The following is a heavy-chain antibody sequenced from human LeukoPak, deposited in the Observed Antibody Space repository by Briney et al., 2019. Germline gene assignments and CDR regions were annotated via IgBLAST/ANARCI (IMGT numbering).Heavy chain of an antibody. CDR3: ARAPQTAFGVVSQYYFDY. J-gene: IGHJ4*02. D-gene: IGHD3-3*01. CDR1: GFTFSSYG. V-gene: IGHV3-21*01. CDR2: ISSSSSYI. Sequence: GGSLRLSCAASGFTFSSYGMSWVRQAPGKGLEWVSSISSSSSYIYYADSVKGRFTISRDNAKNSLYLQMNSLRAEDTAVYYCARAPQTAFGVVSQYYFDYWGQGTLVTVSS.